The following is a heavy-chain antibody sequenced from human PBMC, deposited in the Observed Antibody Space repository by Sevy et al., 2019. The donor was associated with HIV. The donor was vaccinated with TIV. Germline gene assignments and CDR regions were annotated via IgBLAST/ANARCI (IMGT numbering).Heavy chain of an antibody. J-gene: IGHJ4*02. CDR3: ATSTSRRGEGY. V-gene: IGHV3-72*01. D-gene: IGHD2-2*01. Sequence: GGSLRLSCAASGFTFSDHYMDWVRQAPGKGLEWVGRTRNKANSYTTEYAASVKGRFTISRDDSKNSLYLQMNSLKTEDTAGYYCATSTSRRGEGYWGQGTLVTVSS. CDR2: TRNKANSYTT. CDR1: GFTFSDHY.